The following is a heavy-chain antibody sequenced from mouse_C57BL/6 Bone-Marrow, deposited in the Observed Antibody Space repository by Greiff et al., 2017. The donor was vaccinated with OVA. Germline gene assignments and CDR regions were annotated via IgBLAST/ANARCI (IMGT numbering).Heavy chain of an antibody. D-gene: IGHD1-1*01. CDR3: ARHSGSSVDY. CDR1: GYAFSSSW. V-gene: IGHV1-82*01. CDR2: IYPGDGDT. Sequence: VQRVESGPELVKPGASVKISCKASGYAFSSSWMNWVKQRPGKGLEWIGRIYPGDGDTNYNGKFKGKATLTADKSSSTAYMQLSSLTSEDSAVYFCARHSGSSVDYWGQGTTLTVSS. J-gene: IGHJ2*01.